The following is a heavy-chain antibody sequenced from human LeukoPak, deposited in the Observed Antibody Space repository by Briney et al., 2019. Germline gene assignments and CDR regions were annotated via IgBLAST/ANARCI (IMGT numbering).Heavy chain of an antibody. D-gene: IGHD2-2*01. Sequence: SETLSLTCTVSGGSISSYYWSWIRQPPRKGLEWIGYIYHSGSTYYNPSLKSRVTISVDRSKNQFSLKLSSVTAADTAVYYCARVNQVVPAMDVWGKGTTVTVSS. CDR1: GGSISSYY. V-gene: IGHV4-59*12. CDR2: IYHSGST. CDR3: ARVNQVVPAMDV. J-gene: IGHJ6*04.